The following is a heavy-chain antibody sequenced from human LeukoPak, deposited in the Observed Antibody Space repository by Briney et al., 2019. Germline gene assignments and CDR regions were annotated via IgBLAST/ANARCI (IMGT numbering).Heavy chain of an antibody. J-gene: IGHJ4*02. D-gene: IGHD6-19*01. CDR2: ISCSSSYI. CDR1: GFTFSSYS. V-gene: IGHV3-21*01. CDR3: ARDWKLAGITDY. Sequence: GGSMSLSCAPSGFTFSSYSVMWVRHAPGEWREWVSSISCSSSYIYYTDSVKGRFTLCRDNPKNSPYLQTNSLRADHTAVFFCARDWKLAGITDYWGQRTLVTVSS.